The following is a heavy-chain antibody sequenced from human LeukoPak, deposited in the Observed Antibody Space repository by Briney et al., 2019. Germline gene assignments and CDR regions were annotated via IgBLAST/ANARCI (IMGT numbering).Heavy chain of an antibody. CDR3: ARSFGYYSTSGYYY. Sequence: GGSLRLSCAASGFTFSTYAMSWVRQAPGKGLEWVSAISGSGGGGATSYADSAKGRFTISRDNSKNTLYLQMNSLRAEDTAVYYCARSFGYYSTSGYYYWGQGTLVTVSS. CDR2: ISGSGGGGAT. J-gene: IGHJ4*02. V-gene: IGHV3-23*01. D-gene: IGHD3-3*01. CDR1: GFTFSTYA.